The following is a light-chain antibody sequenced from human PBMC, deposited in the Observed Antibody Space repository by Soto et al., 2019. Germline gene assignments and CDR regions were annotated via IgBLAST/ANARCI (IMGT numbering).Light chain of an antibody. CDR1: QSVSSSY. V-gene: IGKV3-20*01. J-gene: IGKJ1*01. CDR2: GTS. CDR3: QQYGSSPWT. Sequence: EMVLTQSPGTLSLSPGDRATLSCRASQSVSSSYLAWYQQKPGQAPRLLIYGTSSRATGIPDRFSGSGSGTDFTLTISRLEPEDFAMYYCQQYGSSPWTFGQGTKVEIK.